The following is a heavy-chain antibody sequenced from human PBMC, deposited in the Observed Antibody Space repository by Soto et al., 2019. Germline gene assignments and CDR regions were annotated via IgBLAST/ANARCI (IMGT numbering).Heavy chain of an antibody. CDR3: AADEGDYDFWSGYVSYYYYGMDV. CDR1: GFTFTSSA. Sequence: SVKVSCKASGFTFTSSAVQWVRQARGQRLEWIGWIVVGSGNTNYAQKFQERVTITRDMSTSTAYMELSSLRSEDTAVYYCAADEGDYDFWSGYVSYYYYGMDVWGQ. D-gene: IGHD3-3*01. V-gene: IGHV1-58*01. CDR2: IVVGSGNT. J-gene: IGHJ6*02.